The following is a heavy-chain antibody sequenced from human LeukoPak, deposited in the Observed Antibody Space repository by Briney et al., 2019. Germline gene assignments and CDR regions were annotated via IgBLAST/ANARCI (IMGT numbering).Heavy chain of an antibody. CDR3: ARGLLPYYFDY. CDR2: IYYSGST. V-gene: IGHV4-59*01. J-gene: IGHJ4*02. Sequence: SETLSLTCTVPGGSISSYYWSWIRQPPGKGLEWIGYIYYSGSTNYNPSLKSRVTISVDTSKNQFSLKLSSVTAADTAVYYCARGLLPYYFDYWGRGTLVTVSS. D-gene: IGHD1-26*01. CDR1: GGSISSYY.